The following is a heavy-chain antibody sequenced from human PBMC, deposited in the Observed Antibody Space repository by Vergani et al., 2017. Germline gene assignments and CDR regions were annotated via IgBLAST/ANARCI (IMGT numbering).Heavy chain of an antibody. CDR1: GFTFDDYA. J-gene: IGHJ4*02. Sequence: VQLVESGGGVVQPGRSLRLSCAASGFTFDDYAMHWVRQAPGKGLEWVSGISWNSGSIGYADSVKGRFTISRDNAKNSLYLQMNSLRAEDTAVYYCATQTYWGQGTLVTVSS. V-gene: IGHV3-9*01. CDR2: ISWNSGSI. CDR3: ATQTY.